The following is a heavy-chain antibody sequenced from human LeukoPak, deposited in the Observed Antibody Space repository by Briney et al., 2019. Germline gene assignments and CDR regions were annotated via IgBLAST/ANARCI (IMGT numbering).Heavy chain of an antibody. D-gene: IGHD3-22*01. CDR2: ISHSGST. J-gene: IGHJ4*02. V-gene: IGHV4-34*01. CDR1: GGSFNGYS. Sequence: SETLSLTCAVYGGSFNGYSWSWIRQPPGKGLEWIGEISHSGSTTYNPSLRSRVTISGDTSKKQFSLKLGSVTAADTAVYYCVTYYYGSSAPKRNYWGQGILVTVSS. CDR3: VTYYYGSSAPKRNY.